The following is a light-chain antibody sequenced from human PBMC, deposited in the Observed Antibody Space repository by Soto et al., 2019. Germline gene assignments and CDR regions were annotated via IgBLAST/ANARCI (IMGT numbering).Light chain of an antibody. CDR1: QGIRKD. V-gene: IGKV1-6*01. Sequence: AHHRTLSPSSLSASVKDRDTITCRASQGIRKDLGWYQVKPGKAPKLLIYAASTLQSGVPSRFSGSASGTDFTLTISSLQPEDFATYYCLQDYYSPRTFGQGTKVDIK. CDR3: LQDYYSPRT. J-gene: IGKJ1*01. CDR2: AAS.